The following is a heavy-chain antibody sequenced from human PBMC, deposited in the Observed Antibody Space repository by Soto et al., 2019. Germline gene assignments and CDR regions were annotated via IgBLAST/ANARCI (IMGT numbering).Heavy chain of an antibody. CDR2: ISSSGSTI. CDR1: GFTFSDYY. CDR3: ARDPHSNYDYIWGSYRYGNYFDY. Sequence: QVQLVESGGGLVKPGGSLRLSCAASGFTFSDYYMSWIRQAPGKGLEWVSYISSSGSTIYYADSVKGRFTISRDNAKNSLELEMNSLRAEDTAVYYCARDPHSNYDYIWGSYRYGNYFDYWGQGTLVTVSS. D-gene: IGHD3-16*02. V-gene: IGHV3-11*01. J-gene: IGHJ4*02.